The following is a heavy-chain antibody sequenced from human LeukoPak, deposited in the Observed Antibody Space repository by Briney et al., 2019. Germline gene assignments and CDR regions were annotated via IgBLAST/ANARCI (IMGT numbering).Heavy chain of an antibody. J-gene: IGHJ6*02. D-gene: IGHD2-2*01. CDR3: ARDRGRYCSSTSCPHTYGMDV. CDR2: ISYDGSNK. V-gene: IGHV3-30*14. Sequence: GRSLRLSCAASGFTFSSYAMHWVRQAPGKGLEWVAVISYDGSNKYYADSVKGRFTISRDNSKNTLYLQMNSLRAEDTAVYYCARDRGRYCSSTSCPHTYGMDVWGQGTTVTVSS. CDR1: GFTFSSYA.